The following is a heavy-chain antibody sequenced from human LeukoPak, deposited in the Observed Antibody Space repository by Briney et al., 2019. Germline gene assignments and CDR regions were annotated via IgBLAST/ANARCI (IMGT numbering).Heavy chain of an antibody. CDR1: GGPFSGYY. CDR3: ARAQRRILRTMVY. CDR2: ISQFGST. J-gene: IGHJ4*02. V-gene: IGHV4-34*01. D-gene: IGHD3-10*01. Sequence: SETLSLTCDVLGGPFSGYYWSWIRQPPGGRLEWIGEISQFGSTNYNPSLKSRVTISVDTSKNQFSLKLSAVTAADTAVYYCARAQRRILRTMVYWGQGTLVTVSS.